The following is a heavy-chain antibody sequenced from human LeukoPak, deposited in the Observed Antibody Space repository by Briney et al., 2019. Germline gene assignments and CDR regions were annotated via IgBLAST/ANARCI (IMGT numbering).Heavy chain of an antibody. V-gene: IGHV3-23*01. Sequence: GGSLRLSCAASGFTFTNYAMSWVRQAPGKGLEWVSAISGSGTSTYYADSVKGRFTISRDNSENTLYLQMSSLTDEDTAVYFCAKDDGSGSHGDYWGQGTLVTVSS. CDR2: ISGSGTST. CDR3: AKDDGSGSHGDY. CDR1: GFTFTNYA. J-gene: IGHJ4*02. D-gene: IGHD3-10*01.